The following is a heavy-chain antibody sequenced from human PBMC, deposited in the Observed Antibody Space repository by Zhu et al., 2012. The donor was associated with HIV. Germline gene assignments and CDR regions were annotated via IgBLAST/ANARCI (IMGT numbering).Heavy chain of an antibody. CDR2: IFSSENT. D-gene: IGHD5-18*01. V-gene: IGHV4-30-4*01. CDR1: GDSISSGDYY. Sequence: QVQLKESGPGLVKPSQTLSLTCTVSGDSISSGDYYWSWIRQPPGKGLEWIGYIFSSENTYYNPSLKSRVTISVDTSKNQLSLKLSSVTVADTAVYCCARVGYSHRTFDPWGQGTLVTVSS. CDR3: ARVGYSHRTFDP. J-gene: IGHJ5*02.